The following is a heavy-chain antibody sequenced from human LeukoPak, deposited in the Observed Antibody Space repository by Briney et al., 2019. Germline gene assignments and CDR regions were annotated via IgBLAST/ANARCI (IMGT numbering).Heavy chain of an antibody. V-gene: IGHV1-2*02. Sequence: EASVKVSCKASGYTFTGYYMHWVRQAPGQGLEWMGWINPNSGGTNYAQKFQGRVTMTRDTSISTAYMELSRLRSDDTAVYYCARDVALRIYWGSSSWDQLDYWGQGTLDTVSS. D-gene: IGHD6-13*01. J-gene: IGHJ4*02. CDR1: GYTFTGYY. CDR3: ARDVALRIYWGSSSWDQLDY. CDR2: INPNSGGT.